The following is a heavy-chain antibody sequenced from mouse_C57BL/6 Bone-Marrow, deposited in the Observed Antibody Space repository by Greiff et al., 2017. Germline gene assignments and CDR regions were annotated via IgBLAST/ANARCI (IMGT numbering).Heavy chain of an antibody. CDR3: TSTRVTTGGPWFAY. CDR1: GFNIKDDY. Sequence: VQLQQSGAELVRPGASVKLSCTASGFNIKDDYMHWVQQRPEQGLEWIGWIDPENGDTEYASKFQGKATITADTSSNTAYLQLSSLTSEDTAVYYCTSTRVTTGGPWFAYWGQGTLVTVSA. V-gene: IGHV14-4*01. D-gene: IGHD2-2*01. J-gene: IGHJ3*01. CDR2: IDPENGDT.